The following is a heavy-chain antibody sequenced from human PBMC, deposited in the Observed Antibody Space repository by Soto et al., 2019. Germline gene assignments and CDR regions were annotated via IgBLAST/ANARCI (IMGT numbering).Heavy chain of an antibody. Sequence: QVQLQESGPGLVKPSQTLSLTCTVSGGSISSGDYYWSWIRQPPGKGLEWIGYIYYNENTDYNPSLKSRVTISVDTSKNQFALKLSSVTAADTAVYYCARCMYSSSPYYGMDVWGQGTTVTVSS. J-gene: IGHJ6*02. CDR1: GGSISSGDYY. V-gene: IGHV4-30-4*01. CDR2: IYYNENT. D-gene: IGHD6-13*01. CDR3: ARCMYSSSPYYGMDV.